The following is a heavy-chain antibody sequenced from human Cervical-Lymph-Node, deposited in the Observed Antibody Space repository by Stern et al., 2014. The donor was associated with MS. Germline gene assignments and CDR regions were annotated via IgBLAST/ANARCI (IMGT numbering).Heavy chain of an antibody. CDR1: GGSISSYY. D-gene: IGHD4-11*01. V-gene: IGHV4-59*01. CDR2: GDYSGST. J-gene: IGHJ5*02. Sequence: QVQLQESGPGLVKPSETLSLICTVSGGSISSYYWSWIRQPPGKGLEWIGYGDYSGSTNYNPSLKSRVTLSVETSKNQLSLKIDSVAAADTAMYYCARLRVITASFDPWGQGTLVTVSS. CDR3: ARLRVITASFDP.